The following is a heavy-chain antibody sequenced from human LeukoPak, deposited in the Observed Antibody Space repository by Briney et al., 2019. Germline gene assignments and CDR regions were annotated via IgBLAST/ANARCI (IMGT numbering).Heavy chain of an antibody. Sequence: TSETLSLTCTVSGGSISSYSWSWVRQPPGKGLEWIGYIYYSGGTSYNPSLKSRVTIPVDTSKNQFSLNLNSVTAADTAVYYCAGESYYYDSTGKLHYYSDYWGQGTPVTVSS. CDR3: AGESYYYDSTGKLHYYSDY. J-gene: IGHJ4*02. D-gene: IGHD3-22*01. CDR2: IYYSGGT. V-gene: IGHV4-59*01. CDR1: GGSISSYS.